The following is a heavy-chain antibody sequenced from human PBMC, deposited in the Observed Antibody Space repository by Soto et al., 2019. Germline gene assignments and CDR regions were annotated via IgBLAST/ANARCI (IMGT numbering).Heavy chain of an antibody. Sequence: GGSLRLSCAASGFTFSSYGMHWVRQAPGKGLEWVAVIWYDGSNKYYADSVKGRFTISRDNSKNTLYLQMNSLRAEDTAVYYCARGGYSSGRDYYYYMDVWGKGTTVTVSS. CDR1: GFTFSSYG. CDR2: IWYDGSNK. J-gene: IGHJ6*03. CDR3: ARGGYSSGRDYYYYMDV. D-gene: IGHD6-19*01. V-gene: IGHV3-33*01.